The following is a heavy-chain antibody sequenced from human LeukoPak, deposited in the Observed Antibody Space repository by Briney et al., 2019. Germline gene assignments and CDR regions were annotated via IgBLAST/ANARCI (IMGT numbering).Heavy chain of an antibody. CDR3: ARELSPRDGKGYYFDY. J-gene: IGHJ4*01. D-gene: IGHD2-21*02. CDR1: GGSISSGSYY. Sequence: SQTLSLTCTVSGGSISSGSYYWSWIRQPAGKALEWIGRIYSSGSTNYNPSLKSRVTISVDTSRNQFSLKLSSVTAADTAMYYCARELSPRDGKGYYFDYWGQGTLVTVSS. V-gene: IGHV4-61*02. CDR2: IYSSGST.